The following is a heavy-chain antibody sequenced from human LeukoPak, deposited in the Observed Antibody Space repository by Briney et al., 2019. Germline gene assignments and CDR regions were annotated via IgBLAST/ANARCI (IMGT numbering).Heavy chain of an antibody. CDR1: GGSISSYY. CDR3: ARNYGYATAFDY. V-gene: IGHV4-59*08. J-gene: IGHJ4*02. Sequence: SETLSLTCTVSGGSISSYYWSWIRQSPGKGLEWIGYIYYSGSTNYNHSLKSRVIISVDTSKNQFSPKLSSVTAADTAVYYCARNYGYATAFDYWGQGTLVTVSS. D-gene: IGHD5-18*01. CDR2: IYYSGST.